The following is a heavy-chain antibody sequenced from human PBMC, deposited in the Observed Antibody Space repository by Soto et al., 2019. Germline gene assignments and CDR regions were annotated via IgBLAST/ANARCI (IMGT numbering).Heavy chain of an antibody. Sequence: AASVKVSCKASGYTFTSYGISWVRQAPGQGLEWMGWISAYNGNTNYAQKLRGRVTMTTDTSTSTAYMELRSLRSDDTAVYYCARVGSTLVVGYYYGMDVWGQGTTVTVS. J-gene: IGHJ6*02. CDR2: ISAYNGNT. CDR1: GYTFTSYG. D-gene: IGHD2-15*01. V-gene: IGHV1-18*01. CDR3: ARVGSTLVVGYYYGMDV.